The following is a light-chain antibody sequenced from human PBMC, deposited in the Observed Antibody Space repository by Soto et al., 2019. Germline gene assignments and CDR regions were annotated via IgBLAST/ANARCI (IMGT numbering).Light chain of an antibody. J-gene: IGKJ1*01. CDR3: QQYNNRWT. V-gene: IGKV3-15*01. CDR1: QSVGSN. CDR2: GAS. Sequence: EIVMTQSPATLSVSPGERATPSCRARQSVGSNLAWYQQKPGQAPRLLIYGASTRAAGIPARFSGSGYGTEFTLTISSLQSEDFAVYFCQQYNNRWTFGPGTKVEIK.